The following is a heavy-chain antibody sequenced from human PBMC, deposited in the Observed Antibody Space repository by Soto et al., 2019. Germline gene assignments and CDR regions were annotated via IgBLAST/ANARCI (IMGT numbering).Heavy chain of an antibody. CDR2: MNPNTGGA. D-gene: IGHD3-3*01. V-gene: IGHV1-2*02. Sequence: PSVKVSCKASGYTFADFYIHWVRQAPGQGFEWMGWMNPNTGGASYAQKFLGRVAMTRDTSISTAYMELSRLSSNDKAVYFCEKSPYDDFWSGAFWGPGTLLPVSS. CDR1: GYTFADFY. J-gene: IGHJ4*02. CDR3: EKSPYDDFWSGAF.